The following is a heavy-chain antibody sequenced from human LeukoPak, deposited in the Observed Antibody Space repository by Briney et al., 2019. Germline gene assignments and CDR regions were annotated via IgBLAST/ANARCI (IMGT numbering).Heavy chain of an antibody. J-gene: IGHJ4*02. D-gene: IGHD4-17*01. V-gene: IGHV4-4*02. CDR1: GGSISSSNW. Sequence: SETLSLTCAVSGGSISSSNWWSWVRQPPGKGLEWIGEIYHSGSTNYNPSLKSRVTISVDKSKNQFSLKLSSVTAADTAVYYCASYYDYGDYRSSFKYYFDYWGQGTLATVSS. CDR3: ASYYDYGDYRSSFKYYFDY. CDR2: IYHSGST.